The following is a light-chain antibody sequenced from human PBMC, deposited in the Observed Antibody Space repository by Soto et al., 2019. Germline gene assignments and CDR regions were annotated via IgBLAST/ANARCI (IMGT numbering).Light chain of an antibody. CDR2: DVS. Sequence: QSALTQPASVSGSPGQSITISCTGTSSDVGGYNYVSWYQQHPGRAPQLMIYDVSHRPSGVSNRFSGSRSGNTASLTISGLQAEDEADYYCSSYATSNTVLFGGGTQLTVL. J-gene: IGLJ2*01. CDR3: SSYATSNTVL. CDR1: SSDVGGYNY. V-gene: IGLV2-14*03.